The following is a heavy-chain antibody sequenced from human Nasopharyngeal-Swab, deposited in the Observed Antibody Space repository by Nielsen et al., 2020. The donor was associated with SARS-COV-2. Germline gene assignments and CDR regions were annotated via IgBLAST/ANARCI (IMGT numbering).Heavy chain of an antibody. CDR3: ARGLVMGIFGVVISSKYFDY. D-gene: IGHD3-3*01. Sequence: RQAPGKGLEWIGEINHSGSTNYNPSLKSRVAISVDTSKNQFSLKLSSVTAADTAVYYCARGLVMGIFGVVISSKYFDYWGQGTLVTASS. V-gene: IGHV4-34*01. J-gene: IGHJ4*02. CDR2: INHSGST.